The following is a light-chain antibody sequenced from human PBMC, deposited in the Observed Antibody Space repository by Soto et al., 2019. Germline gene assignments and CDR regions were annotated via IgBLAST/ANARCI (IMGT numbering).Light chain of an antibody. Sequence: EIVLTQSPGTLSLSPGERATLSCRASQSVGSSYLAWYRQRPGQAPSLLMYDASSRATGTPDRFSGSGSGTDFTLIISRLEPEDFAVYYCQQYNNWLQTFGQGTKGEIK. CDR2: DAS. CDR1: QSVGSSY. V-gene: IGKV3D-20*02. CDR3: QQYNNWLQT. J-gene: IGKJ1*01.